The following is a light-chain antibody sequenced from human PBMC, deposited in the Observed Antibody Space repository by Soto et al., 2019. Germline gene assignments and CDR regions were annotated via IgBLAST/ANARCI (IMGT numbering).Light chain of an antibody. V-gene: IGLV1-51*01. CDR2: DNN. J-gene: IGLJ3*02. Sequence: QSVLTQPPSVSAAPGQKVTISCSGSSSNIGNNYVSWYQQLPGTAPKVLMYDNNKRPSGIPDRFSGSKSGTSATRGITGLQTGDEAEYYCGTWDSSLRGWVFGGGTKLTVL. CDR1: SSNIGNNY. CDR3: GTWDSSLRGWV.